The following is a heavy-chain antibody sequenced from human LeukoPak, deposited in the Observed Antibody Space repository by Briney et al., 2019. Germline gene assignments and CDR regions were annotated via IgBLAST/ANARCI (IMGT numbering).Heavy chain of an antibody. V-gene: IGHV4-59*11. CDR3: AREGYCSSTSCREHYMDV. CDR1: GGSLSRHY. CDR2: IFYSGST. J-gene: IGHJ6*03. D-gene: IGHD2-2*01. Sequence: SETLSLTCNVSGGSLSRHYCSWIRQAPGKGLEWIGYIFYSGSTNYNPSLKSRVTISVDTSKSQFSLMLNSVTAADTAVSYCAREGYCSSTSCREHYMDVWGKGTTVTVSS.